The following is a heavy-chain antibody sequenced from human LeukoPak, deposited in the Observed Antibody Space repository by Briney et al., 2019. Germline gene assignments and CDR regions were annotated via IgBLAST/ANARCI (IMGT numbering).Heavy chain of an antibody. Sequence: GASVKVSCKASGGSFNSYVITWVRQAPGQRLEWMGRIIPILNVANFAQKFQGRVTITADKSTNTAYMELRSLRSDDTAMYYCARVAIGITMIVVVPYGNGYFDYWGQGTLVTVSS. D-gene: IGHD3-22*01. CDR2: IIPILNVA. CDR3: ARVAIGITMIVVVPYGNGYFDY. V-gene: IGHV1-69*04. J-gene: IGHJ4*02. CDR1: GGSFNSYV.